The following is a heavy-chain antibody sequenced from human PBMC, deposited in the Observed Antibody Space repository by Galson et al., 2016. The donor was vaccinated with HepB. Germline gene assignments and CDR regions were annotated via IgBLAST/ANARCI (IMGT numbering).Heavy chain of an antibody. CDR1: GFTFSSYW. CDR3: VRDYLRGFDY. Sequence: SLRLSCAASGFTFSSYWMHWVRQAPGKGLMWVSHINLDGSATSNADSVRGRFTISRDNAKNTLYLQMNSLRADDTAVYHCVRDYLRGFDYWGQGALVTVSS. J-gene: IGHJ4*02. D-gene: IGHD3-10*02. CDR2: INLDGSAT. V-gene: IGHV3-74*01.